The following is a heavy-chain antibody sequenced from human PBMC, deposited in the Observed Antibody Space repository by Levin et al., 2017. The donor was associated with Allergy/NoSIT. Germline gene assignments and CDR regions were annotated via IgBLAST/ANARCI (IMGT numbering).Heavy chain of an antibody. J-gene: IGHJ4*02. CDR2: IYYSGST. V-gene: IGHV4-39*01. Sequence: SETLSLTCTVSGGSISSSTYYWGWIRQPPGKGLEWIGSIYYSGSTYYNPSLKSRVTISVDTSKNQFSLRLSSVTAADTAVYYCARLEYSSGCCPYWGQGTLVTVSS. CDR1: GGSISSSTYY. D-gene: IGHD6-19*01. CDR3: ARLEYSSGCCPY.